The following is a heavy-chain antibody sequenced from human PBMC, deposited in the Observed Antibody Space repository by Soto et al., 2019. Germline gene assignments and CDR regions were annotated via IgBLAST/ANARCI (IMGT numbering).Heavy chain of an antibody. CDR2: IIPIFGTA. J-gene: IGHJ6*02. D-gene: IGHD4-4*01. Sequence: ASVKVSFKASGGTFSSYAISWVRQAPGQGLEWMGGIIPIFGTANYAQKFQGRVTITADESTSTAYMELSSLRSEDTAVYYCARGYDYSYGMDVWGQGTTVTVSS. CDR1: GGTFSSYA. CDR3: ARGYDYSYGMDV. V-gene: IGHV1-69*13.